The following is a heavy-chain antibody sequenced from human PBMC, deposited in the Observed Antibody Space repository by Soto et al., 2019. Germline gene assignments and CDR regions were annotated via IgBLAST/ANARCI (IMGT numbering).Heavy chain of an antibody. CDR3: AKDFSWVGGSYFGY. CDR1: GFTFSSYA. CDR2: ISGSGGST. Sequence: EVQLLESGGGLVQPGGSLSLSCAASGFTFSSYAMSWVPQAPGKGLEWVSAISGSGGSTYYADSVTGRLTISRDNSKNTLYLHMNSLRAEDTAVYYCAKDFSWVGGSYFGYRGQGTLVTVSS. J-gene: IGHJ4*02. D-gene: IGHD3-16*01. V-gene: IGHV3-23*01.